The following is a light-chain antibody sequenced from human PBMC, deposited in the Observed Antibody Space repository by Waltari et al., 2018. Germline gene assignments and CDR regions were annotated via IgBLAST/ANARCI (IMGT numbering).Light chain of an antibody. Sequence: IYLTQFPSSLSAYVGGRVSITCQATQYILNYLNWYEQKPGKAPQLLVYDASHLQSGVPSRFTGSRSGTYFTLTINNVQPEDAATYYCHQYEKVPLTFGGGSKVDI. J-gene: IGKJ4*01. CDR1: QYILNY. V-gene: IGKV1-33*01. CDR3: HQYEKVPLT. CDR2: DAS.